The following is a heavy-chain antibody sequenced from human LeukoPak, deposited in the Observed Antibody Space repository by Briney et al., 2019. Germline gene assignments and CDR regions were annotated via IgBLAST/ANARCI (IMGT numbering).Heavy chain of an antibody. CDR3: ARGSSGYYKHAFDI. J-gene: IGHJ3*02. V-gene: IGHV4-61*08. CDR2: IYYSGST. D-gene: IGHD3-22*01. Sequence: SETLSLTCTVSGGSISSGGYYWSWIRQHPGKGLEWIGYIYYSGSTNYNPSLKSRVTISVDTSKNQFSLKLSSVTAADTAVYYCARGSSGYYKHAFDIWGQGTMVTVSS. CDR1: GGSISSGGYY.